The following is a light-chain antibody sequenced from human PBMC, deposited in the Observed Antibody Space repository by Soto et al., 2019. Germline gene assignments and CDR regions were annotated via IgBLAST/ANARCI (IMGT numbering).Light chain of an antibody. CDR2: GAS. V-gene: IGKV3-20*01. CDR3: QQYGSSPLT. CDR1: QSVSSSY. Sequence: EIVLTQSPGTLSLSPGERATLSCRTSQSVSSSYLAWYQQKPGQAPRLLIYGASSRGTGIPDRFSGSGSGTDFTLTIGRLEPEDFAVYYCQQYGSSPLTFGGGTKVEIK. J-gene: IGKJ4*01.